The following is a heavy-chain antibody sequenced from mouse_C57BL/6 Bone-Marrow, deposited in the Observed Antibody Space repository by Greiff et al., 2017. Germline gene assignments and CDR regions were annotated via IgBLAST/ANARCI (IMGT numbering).Heavy chain of an antibody. Sequence: QVQLQQSGAELVRPGTSVKVSCKASGYAFTDYWIAWVKQRPGQGLEWIGVINPGSGGTNYNEKFKGKATLTADKSSSTAYMQLSSLTSEDSAVYFCARSKNWGSWFAYGGQGTLVTVSA. V-gene: IGHV1-54*01. CDR1: GYAFTDYW. J-gene: IGHJ3*01. CDR2: INPGSGGT. CDR3: ARSKNWGSWFAY. D-gene: IGHD4-1*01.